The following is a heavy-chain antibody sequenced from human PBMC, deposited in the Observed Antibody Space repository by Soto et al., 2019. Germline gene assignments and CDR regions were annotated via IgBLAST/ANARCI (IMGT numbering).Heavy chain of an antibody. CDR3: ARRVRSSTSYYDY. Sequence: QLQLQESGPGLVKPSETLSLTCTVSGGSISSSSYYWGWIRQPPGKGLEWIGSIYYRGSTYYNPSLKSRVTISVDTSKNQFSLKLSAVTAADTAVYYCARRVRSSTSYYDYWGQGTLVTVSS. V-gene: IGHV4-39*01. J-gene: IGHJ4*02. CDR2: IYYRGST. D-gene: IGHD2-2*01. CDR1: GGSISSSSYY.